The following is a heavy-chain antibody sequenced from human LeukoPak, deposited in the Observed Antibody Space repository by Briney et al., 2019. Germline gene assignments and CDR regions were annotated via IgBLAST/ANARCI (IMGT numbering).Heavy chain of an antibody. Sequence: ASVKVSCKASGYTFTSYGISWVRQAPGQGLEWMGWISAYNGNTNYAQELQGRVTMTTDTSTSTAYMELRSLRSDDTAVYYCARSEDIVVVVAAYLHYWGQGTLVTVSS. J-gene: IGHJ4*02. CDR3: ARSEDIVVVVAAYLHY. CDR2: ISAYNGNT. V-gene: IGHV1-18*01. D-gene: IGHD2-15*01. CDR1: GYTFTSYG.